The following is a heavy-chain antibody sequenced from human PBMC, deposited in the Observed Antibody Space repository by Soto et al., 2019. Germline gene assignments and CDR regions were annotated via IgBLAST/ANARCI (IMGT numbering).Heavy chain of an antibody. CDR3: ARQGAALRDYYYGMDA. CDR1: GGTFSRYA. Sequence: QVQLVQSGAEVKKPGSSVKVSCKASGGTFSRYAISWVRQAPGQGLEWMGGIIPIFGTANYAQKFQGRVTITADESTSTAYMELSSLRSEDTAVYYCARQGAALRDYYYGMDAWGQGTTVTVSS. CDR2: IIPIFGTA. J-gene: IGHJ6*02. V-gene: IGHV1-69*12. D-gene: IGHD6-25*01.